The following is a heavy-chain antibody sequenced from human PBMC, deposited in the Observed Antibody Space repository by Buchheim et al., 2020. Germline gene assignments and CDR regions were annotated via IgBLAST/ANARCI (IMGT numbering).Heavy chain of an antibody. CDR3: TRTSNYHMDV. CDR1: GFTGFTFSSYW. V-gene: IGHV3-74*01. Sequence: EEQLVESGGGLVQPGGSLRLSCAASGFTGFTFSSYWMHWVRQAPGKGLGYVSRIHSDGISAAYADSVKGRFTVSRDNAKSTVYLQMNSLRAEDTAMYYCTRTSNYHMDVWGQGTT. J-gene: IGHJ6*02. CDR2: IHSDGISA.